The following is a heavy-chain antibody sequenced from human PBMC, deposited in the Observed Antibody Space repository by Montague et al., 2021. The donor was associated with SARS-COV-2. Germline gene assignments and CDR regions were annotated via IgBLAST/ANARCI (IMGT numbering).Heavy chain of an antibody. CDR3: ARSRANVPSRPGFDY. Sequence: SETLSLTCTVSGASVASGNWYWSWIRQPPGKGLEWIGYMYYTGHTNYXPSLESRVTMPVDPSKNQFSLTLTSVTAADTAVYYCARSRANVPSRPGFDYWGQGALVTVSS. CDR1: GASVASGNWY. CDR2: MYYTGHT. D-gene: IGHD6-6*01. V-gene: IGHV4-61*01. J-gene: IGHJ4*02.